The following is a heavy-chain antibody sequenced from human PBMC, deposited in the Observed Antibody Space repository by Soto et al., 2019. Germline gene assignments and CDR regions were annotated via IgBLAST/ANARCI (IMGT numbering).Heavy chain of an antibody. CDR3: AKDVSSRWWFDP. J-gene: IGHJ5*02. CDR1: GASIRSYH. D-gene: IGHD3-16*01. V-gene: IGHV4-4*07. CDR2: MQHTGNT. Sequence: QVQLQESGPGLVKPSETLSLTCAVSGASIRSYHWSWIRQPAGKGLEWIGRMQHTGNTNYNPSLKSRGIMTVDTSKNQISLKMTSVTAADTAVYFCAKDVSSRWWFDPWGQGILVIVSS.